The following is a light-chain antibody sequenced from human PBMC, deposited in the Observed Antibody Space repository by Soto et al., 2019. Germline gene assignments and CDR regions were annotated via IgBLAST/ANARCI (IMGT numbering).Light chain of an antibody. CDR1: QSVLSSSDNKNL. CDR2: WAS. Sequence: DIVMTQSPDSLALSLGERATINCKSSQSVLSSSDNKNLLAWFQHKPGQPPRLLIYWASTRESGVPDRFSGSGSGTDFTLTISSLQAEDVAIYYCQQYYSPPVTFCQGTKVEIK. V-gene: IGKV4-1*01. CDR3: QQYYSPPVT. J-gene: IGKJ1*01.